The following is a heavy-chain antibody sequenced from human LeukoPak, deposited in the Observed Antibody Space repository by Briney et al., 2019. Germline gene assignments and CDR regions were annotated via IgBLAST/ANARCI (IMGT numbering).Heavy chain of an antibody. D-gene: IGHD6-6*01. CDR3: AKDAEYSSSSGNY. V-gene: IGHV3-30*02. Sequence: GGSLRLSCAASGFTFSSYGMHWVRRAPAKGLEWVAFIRYDGSNDYYADSVKGRFTISRDNSQNTLYLQMNSLRAEDTAVYYCAKDAEYSSSSGNYWGQGTLVTVSS. CDR1: GFTFSSYG. J-gene: IGHJ4*02. CDR2: IRYDGSND.